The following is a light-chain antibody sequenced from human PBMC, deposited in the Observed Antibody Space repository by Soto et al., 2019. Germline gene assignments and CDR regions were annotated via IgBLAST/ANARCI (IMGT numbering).Light chain of an antibody. J-gene: IGKJ2*01. CDR2: GES. CDR1: QSVSSSY. Sequence: EIVLTQSPGTLSLSPGERATLSCRASQSVSSSYLAWYQQKPGQAPRLLTYGESSRATGIPDRFSGSGSGTDFTLTISRLEPEDFAVYYCQQYGSSPMYTFGQGTKLEIK. V-gene: IGKV3-20*01. CDR3: QQYGSSPMYT.